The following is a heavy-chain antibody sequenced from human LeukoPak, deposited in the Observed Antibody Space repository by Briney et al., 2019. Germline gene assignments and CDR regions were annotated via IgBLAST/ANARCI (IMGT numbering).Heavy chain of an antibody. CDR2: MYYSGTT. CDR3: ARPLYSSGWYS. J-gene: IGHJ4*02. D-gene: IGHD6-19*01. V-gene: IGHV4-39*01. Sequence: SETLSLTCNVSGGSIRSSSYYWGWIRQSPGKGLEWIGSMYYSGTTYYNPSLKSRVTMSEDTSNNQFALRLSSVTAADTAVYYCARPLYSSGWYSWGQGTLVTVSS. CDR1: GGSIRSSSYY.